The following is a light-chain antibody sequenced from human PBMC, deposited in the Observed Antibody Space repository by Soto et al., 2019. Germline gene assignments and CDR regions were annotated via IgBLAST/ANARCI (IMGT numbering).Light chain of an antibody. V-gene: IGLV2-8*01. CDR3: SSSAGSKNFIL. J-gene: IGLJ2*01. CDR2: EVN. CDR1: TSDVGGYNY. Sequence: QSALTQPPSASGSPGQSVTISCTGTTSDVGGYNYVSWYQLHPGKVPKLIISEVNKRPSGVPDRFSGSKSGSTASLTVSGLQAEDEADYFCSSSAGSKNFILFGGGTKLTVL.